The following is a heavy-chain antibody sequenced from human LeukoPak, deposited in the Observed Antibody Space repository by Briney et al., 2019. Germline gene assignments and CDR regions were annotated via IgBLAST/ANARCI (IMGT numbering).Heavy chain of an antibody. CDR1: GGTFSSYA. J-gene: IGHJ3*02. Sequence: GASVKVSCKASGGTFSSYAISWVRQAPGQGLEWMGGIIPIFGTANYAQKFQGRVTITTDESTSTAYMELSSLRSEDTAVYYCARGSVAGTGSAFDIWGQGTMVTVSS. CDR2: IIPIFGTA. CDR3: ARGSVAGTGSAFDI. V-gene: IGHV1-69*05. D-gene: IGHD6-19*01.